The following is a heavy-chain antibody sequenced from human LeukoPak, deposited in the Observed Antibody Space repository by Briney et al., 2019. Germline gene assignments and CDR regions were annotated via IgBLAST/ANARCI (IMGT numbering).Heavy chain of an antibody. CDR3: VREGYCSGGSCYSDY. V-gene: IGHV3-66*01. CDR1: GFTLRSNR. D-gene: IGHD2-15*01. Sequence: GGSLRLSCEASGFTLRSNRMSWVRQAPGKGLEWVSLIYSGGGTYYADSVKGRFTISRDNSKNTLYLQMNSLRAEDTALYYCVREGYCSGGSCYSDYWGQGTLVTVSS. CDR2: IYSGGGT. J-gene: IGHJ4*02.